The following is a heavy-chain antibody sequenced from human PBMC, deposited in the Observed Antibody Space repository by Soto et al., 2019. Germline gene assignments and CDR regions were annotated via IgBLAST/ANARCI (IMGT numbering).Heavy chain of an antibody. J-gene: IGHJ4*02. CDR2: INAGNGNT. CDR1: GYIFTSYV. CDR3: ARSAPPIDS. Sequence: QVQLVQSGAEVKKPGASVKVSCKASGYIFTSYVMEWVRQAPGQRLEWMGWINAGNGNTKYSQKFQGRVTITRDTSANTAYMERSSLRSEDTAVYYCARSAPPIDSWGQGTLVTVSS. V-gene: IGHV1-3*01.